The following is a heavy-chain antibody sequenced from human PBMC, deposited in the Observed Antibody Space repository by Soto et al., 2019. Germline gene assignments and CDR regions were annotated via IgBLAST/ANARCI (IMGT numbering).Heavy chain of an antibody. CDR3: TSRGTMVRGVKYPYYYGMDV. Sequence: GGSLRLSCAASGFTFSNAWMTWVRQAPGKGLEWVGRIKSKTDGGTTDYAAPVKGRFTISRDDSKNTLYLQMNSLKTEDTAVYYCTSRGTMVRGVKYPYYYGMDVWGQGTTVTSP. D-gene: IGHD3-10*01. CDR1: GFTFSNAW. CDR2: IKSKTDGGTT. V-gene: IGHV3-15*01. J-gene: IGHJ6*02.